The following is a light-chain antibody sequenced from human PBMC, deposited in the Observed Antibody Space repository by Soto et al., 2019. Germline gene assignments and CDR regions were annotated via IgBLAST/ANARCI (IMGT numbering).Light chain of an antibody. Sequence: EIVLTQSPGTLSVSPGERATLSCTASQSLRSNFLAWYQQKPGQAPRLLIYDASSRAAGIPARFSGSGSGTEFTLTIRSLQSEDFAVYYCKQYGTSLFTFGGGTKVDIK. CDR1: QSLRSNF. CDR3: KQYGTSLFT. J-gene: IGKJ4*01. CDR2: DAS. V-gene: IGKV3-20*01.